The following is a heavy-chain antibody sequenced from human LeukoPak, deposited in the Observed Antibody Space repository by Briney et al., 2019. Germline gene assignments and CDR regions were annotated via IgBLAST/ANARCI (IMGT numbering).Heavy chain of an antibody. Sequence: GGSLRLSCAASGFSFGSYGMHWVRQAPGKGLEWVAFIRYDGSNKYYADSVKGRFTISRDNSKNKLYLQMNSLRAEDTAVYYCANLDSSGYSVFDYWGQGTMVTVSS. CDR2: IRYDGSNK. CDR1: GFSFGSYG. CDR3: ANLDSSGYSVFDY. V-gene: IGHV3-30*02. D-gene: IGHD3-22*01. J-gene: IGHJ4*02.